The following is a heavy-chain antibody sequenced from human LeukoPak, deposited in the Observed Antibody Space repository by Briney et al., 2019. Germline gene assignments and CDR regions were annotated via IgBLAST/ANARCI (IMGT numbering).Heavy chain of an antibody. CDR1: GGSFSGYY. CDR3: ARGRTGYHLLPTKKDYSYYYMDV. Sequence: SETLSLTCAVYGGSFSGYYWSWLRQPPGKGLEWIGEINHSGSTNYNPSLKSRVTISVVTSKNQFSLKLSSVTAADTAVYYCARGRTGYHLLPTKKDYSYYYMDVWDKGTTVTVSS. D-gene: IGHD2-2*01. J-gene: IGHJ6*03. CDR2: INHSGST. V-gene: IGHV4-34*01.